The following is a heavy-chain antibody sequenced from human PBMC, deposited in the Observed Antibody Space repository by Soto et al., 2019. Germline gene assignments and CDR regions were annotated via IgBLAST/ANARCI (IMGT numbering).Heavy chain of an antibody. CDR2: IIPIFGTA. CDR3: ARDVYDILTGYYGPRWFDP. J-gene: IGHJ5*02. D-gene: IGHD3-9*01. Sequence: SVKVSCKASGCTFSSYAISCVRQAPGQGLEWMGGIIPIFGTANYAQKFRGRVTITADESTSTAYMELSSLRSEDTAVYYCARDVYDILTGYYGPRWFDPWGQGTLVTVSS. V-gene: IGHV1-69*13. CDR1: GCTFSSYA.